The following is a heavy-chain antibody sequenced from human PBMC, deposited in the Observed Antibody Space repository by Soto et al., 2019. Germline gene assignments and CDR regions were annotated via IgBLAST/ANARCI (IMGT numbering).Heavy chain of an antibody. CDR2: INPGNANT. D-gene: IGHD2-8*01. CDR3: ARVDGAY. Sequence: QVQLVQSGAEEKKPGASVKVSCTTSGYTFSSYAIHWVRQAPGQGLEWMGWINPGNANTKNSQKFQGRVTITSDPAASTAYMELSSLTSDDTAVYYCARVDGAYWGQGTLVTVS. CDR1: GYTFSSYA. V-gene: IGHV1-3*05. J-gene: IGHJ4*02.